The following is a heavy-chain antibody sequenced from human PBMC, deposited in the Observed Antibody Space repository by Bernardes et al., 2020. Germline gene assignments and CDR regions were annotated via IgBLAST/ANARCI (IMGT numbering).Heavy chain of an antibody. CDR2: ISGSGGST. CDR3: AKDLRLLWFREAFPPLQGNWFDP. D-gene: IGHD3-10*01. CDR1: GFTFSSYA. V-gene: IGHV3-23*01. Sequence: GGSLRLSCAASGFTFSSYAMSWVRQAPGKGLEWVSAISGSGGSTYYADSVKGRFTISRDNSKNTLYLQMNSLRAEDTAVYYCAKDLRLLWFREAFPPLQGNWFDPWGQGTLVTVSS. J-gene: IGHJ5*02.